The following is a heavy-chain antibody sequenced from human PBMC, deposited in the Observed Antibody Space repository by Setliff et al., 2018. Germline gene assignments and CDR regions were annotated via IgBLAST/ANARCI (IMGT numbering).Heavy chain of an antibody. CDR3: TRGPHITATTY. CDR1: GESIDSVATGNHY. Sequence: SETLSLTCIVSGESIDSVATGNHYWNWIRQPVGKGLEWIGHIFLTGSTDYDPSFRSRATISRDNVKNSLSLQMNSLRAEDTAVYYCTRGPHITATTYWGQGTLVTVSS. V-gene: IGHV4-61*10. D-gene: IGHD6-25*01. J-gene: IGHJ4*02. CDR2: IFLTGST.